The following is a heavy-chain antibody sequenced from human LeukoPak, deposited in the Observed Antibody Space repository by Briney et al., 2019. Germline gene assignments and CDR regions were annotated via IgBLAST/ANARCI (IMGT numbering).Heavy chain of an antibody. CDR2: INPSGGST. J-gene: IGHJ4*02. Sequence: ASVKVSCKASGYTFTGYYMHWVRQAPGQGLEWMGWINPSGGSTSYAQKFQGRVTMTRDTSTSTVYMELSSLRSEDTAVYHCARGDCSGDSCYILEYWGQGTLVTVSS. CDR3: ARGDCSGDSCYILEY. V-gene: IGHV1-46*01. CDR1: GYTFTGYY. D-gene: IGHD2-15*01.